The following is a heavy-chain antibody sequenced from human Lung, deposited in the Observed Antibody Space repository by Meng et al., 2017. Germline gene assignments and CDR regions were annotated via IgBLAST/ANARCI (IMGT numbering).Heavy chain of an antibody. CDR2: FFRGGTT. J-gene: IGHJ4*02. Sequence: LEELGTRLVKSSGTLSPSCAFAGGSITSNSWWSLVRQTRGKGLEWCGKFFRGGTTNYTPPLGSGITISVDKSKHQSSLKVYSVTAANTAKYYCARFDISSSGRGDYWGQGILVTVSS. CDR1: GGSITSNSW. V-gene: IGHV4-4*02. D-gene: IGHD1-26*01. CDR3: ARFDISSSGRGDY.